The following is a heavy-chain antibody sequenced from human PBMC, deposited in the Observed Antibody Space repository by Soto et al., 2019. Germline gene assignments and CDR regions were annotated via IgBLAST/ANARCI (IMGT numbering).Heavy chain of an antibody. D-gene: IGHD3-22*01. V-gene: IGHV3-30-3*01. Sequence: PGSSLPLSCATYGFTISSYAMHWLRQAPGKGLDWVAVISDDGSNKYYADSVKGRFTISRDNSKNTLYLQMNSLRAEDTAVYYCARELGYDSSGYYFWDAFDIWGQGTMVTVSS. CDR3: ARELGYDSSGYYFWDAFDI. CDR2: ISDDGSNK. J-gene: IGHJ3*02. CDR1: GFTISSYA.